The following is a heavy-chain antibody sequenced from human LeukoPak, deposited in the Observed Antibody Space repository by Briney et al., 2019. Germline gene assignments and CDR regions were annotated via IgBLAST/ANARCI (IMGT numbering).Heavy chain of an antibody. V-gene: IGHV3-21*04. Sequence: GGSLRLSCAASGFTFSSYSMNWVRQAPGKGLEWVSSISSGSSYIYYADSVKGRFTISRDNSKNTLYLQMNSLRVEDTAVYYCARVGGHWGQGTLVTVSS. J-gene: IGHJ4*02. CDR3: ARVGGH. CDR2: ISSGSSYI. CDR1: GFTFSSYS. D-gene: IGHD3-10*01.